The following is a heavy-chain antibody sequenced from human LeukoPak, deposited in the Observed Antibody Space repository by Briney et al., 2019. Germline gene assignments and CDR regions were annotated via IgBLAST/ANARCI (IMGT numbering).Heavy chain of an antibody. V-gene: IGHV1-69*05. CDR3: ARGYYYDNSGYYTPVYYFDY. D-gene: IGHD3-22*01. CDR1: GGTFSSYA. J-gene: IGHJ4*02. Sequence: SVKVSCKASGGTFSSYAISWVRQAPGQGLELMGRIIPIFGTANYAQKFQGRVTITTDESTSTAYMELSSLRSEDTAVYYCARGYYYDNSGYYTPVYYFDYWGQGTLVTVSS. CDR2: IIPIFGTA.